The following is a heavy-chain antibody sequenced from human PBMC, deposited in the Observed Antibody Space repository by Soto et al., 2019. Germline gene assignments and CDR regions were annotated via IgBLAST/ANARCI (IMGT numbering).Heavy chain of an antibody. Sequence: QVQLVESGGGVVQPGRSLRLSCAASGLTFSSYGMHWVRQAPSKGPEWVAVIWNDGNRKYYADSVRGRFTISRDNSKSTLYLQMDSLRAEDTAVYYCTRALYSGAWYGGDYWGQGTLVTVSS. CDR2: IWNDGNRK. CDR1: GLTFSSYG. J-gene: IGHJ4*02. CDR3: TRALYSGAWYGGDY. V-gene: IGHV3-33*01. D-gene: IGHD6-19*01.